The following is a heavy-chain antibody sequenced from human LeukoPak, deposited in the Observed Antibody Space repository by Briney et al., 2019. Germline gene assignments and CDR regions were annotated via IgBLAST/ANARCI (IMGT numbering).Heavy chain of an antibody. V-gene: IGHV4-59*02. CDR2: VYYSGST. Sequence: SDTLSLTSVASDGSVSGYYWGWILQPPGRGLEWIGYVYYSGSTNYNPSFKSRITISVDTSRNQFSLQLSSVTAADTAVYYCARIHRYCSGGACYVLDNWGQGTLVAVSS. D-gene: IGHD2-15*01. CDR3: ARIHRYCSGGACYVLDN. J-gene: IGHJ4*02. CDR1: DGSVSGYY.